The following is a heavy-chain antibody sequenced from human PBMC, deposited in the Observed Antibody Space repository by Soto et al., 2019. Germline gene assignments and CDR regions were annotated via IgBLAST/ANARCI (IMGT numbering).Heavy chain of an antibody. D-gene: IGHD6-19*01. CDR3: AKRTFIAVAGTLDY. V-gene: IGHV3-23*01. Sequence: GGSLRLSCVASGFTFSSYAMSWVRQAPGKGLEWVSAVSGSGDNTYYADSVKGRFTISRDNSKNTLYLQMSSLRAEDTALYYCAKRTFIAVAGTLDYWGQGTLVTVSS. J-gene: IGHJ4*02. CDR2: VSGSGDNT. CDR1: GFTFSSYA.